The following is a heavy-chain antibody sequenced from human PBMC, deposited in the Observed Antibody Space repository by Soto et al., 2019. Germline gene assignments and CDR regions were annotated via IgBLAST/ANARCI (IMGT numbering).Heavy chain of an antibody. V-gene: IGHV5-51*01. CDR2: IYPGDSDT. CDR1: GYSFTSYW. CDR3: ARVYDFWSGGNWFDP. Sequence: GESLKISCKGSGYSFTSYWIGWVRQMPGKGLEWMGIIYPGDSDTRYSPSFQGQVTISADKSISTAYLQWSSLKASDTAMYYCARVYDFWSGGNWFDPWGQGTLVTVSS. D-gene: IGHD3-3*01. J-gene: IGHJ5*02.